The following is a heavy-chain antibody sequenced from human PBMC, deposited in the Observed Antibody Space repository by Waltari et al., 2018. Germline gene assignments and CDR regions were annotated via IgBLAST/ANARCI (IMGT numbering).Heavy chain of an antibody. V-gene: IGHV3-49*04. D-gene: IGHD5-12*01. CDR2: IRSKAYGGTT. Sequence: EVQLLESGGGLVQPGGSLRLSCAASGFTFSSYAMSWVRQAPGKGLEWVGFIRSKAYGGTTEYAASVKGRFTISRDDSKSIAYLQMNSLKTEDTAVYYCTGSGYDENWFDPWGQGTLVTVSS. CDR3: TGSGYDENWFDP. CDR1: GFTFSSYA. J-gene: IGHJ5*02.